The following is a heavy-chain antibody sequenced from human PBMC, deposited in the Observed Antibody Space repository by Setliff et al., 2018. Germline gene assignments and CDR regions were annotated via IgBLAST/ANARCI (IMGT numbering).Heavy chain of an antibody. CDR3: ARRYCSGGSCDFDP. V-gene: IGHV4-59*01. CDR1: GGSISSYY. J-gene: IGHJ5*02. D-gene: IGHD2-15*01. Sequence: SETLSLTCTVSGGSISSYYWSWIRQPPGKGLEWIGYIYYSGSTNYNPSLKIRVTISVDTSKNQFSLKLSSVTAADTAVYYCARRYCSGGSCDFDPWGQGTLVTVSS. CDR2: IYYSGST.